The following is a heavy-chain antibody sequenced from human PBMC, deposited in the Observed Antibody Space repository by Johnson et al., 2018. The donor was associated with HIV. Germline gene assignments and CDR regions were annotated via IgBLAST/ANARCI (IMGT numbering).Heavy chain of an antibody. J-gene: IGHJ3*02. D-gene: IGHD3-10*02. CDR3: TKQRGSITMWDAFDI. CDR2: LYSSGNT. CDR1: GFNVSNNY. Sequence: VQLVESGGGLVQPGGSLGLACVGSGFNVSNNYMSWVRQPPGQGLEWVSTLYSSGNTYYADSVKGRFTISRDNAKNSLYLQSNSLKPEDTAVYYCTKQRGSITMWDAFDIWGQGTMVTVSS. V-gene: IGHV3-53*03.